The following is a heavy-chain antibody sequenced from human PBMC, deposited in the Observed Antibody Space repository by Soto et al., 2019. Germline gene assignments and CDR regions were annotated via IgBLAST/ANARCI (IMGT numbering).Heavy chain of an antibody. D-gene: IGHD3-10*01. CDR3: ARVLWFGES. CDR1: GFSLSTSGVG. CDR2: IYWDDEK. V-gene: IGHV2-5*02. Sequence: QITLKESGPTLVKPTQTLTLTCTFSGFSLSTSGVGVGWIRQPPGKALEWLAVIYWDDEKRYSPFLKSRLTIPKDTSKNQVVLTMTNMDPVDTATYYCARVLWFGESWGQGTLVTVSS. J-gene: IGHJ5*02.